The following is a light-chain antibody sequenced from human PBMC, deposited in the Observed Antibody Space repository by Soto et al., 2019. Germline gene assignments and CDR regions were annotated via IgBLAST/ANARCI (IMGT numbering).Light chain of an antibody. V-gene: IGKV1-39*01. Sequence: DIQMTQSPSSLSASVGDRVAITCRASQSIVSYLNWYQQIPGKAPKLLIYSSSTLQSGVPSRFSGSGSGRDFTLTISSLQPADFANYYCQQSYSAPYTFGQGTNLEIK. CDR2: SSS. J-gene: IGKJ2*01. CDR1: QSIVSY. CDR3: QQSYSAPYT.